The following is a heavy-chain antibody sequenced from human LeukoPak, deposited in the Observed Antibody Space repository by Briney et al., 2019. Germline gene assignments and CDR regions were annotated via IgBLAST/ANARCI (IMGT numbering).Heavy chain of an antibody. D-gene: IGHD2-2*01. V-gene: IGHV6-1*01. Sequence: SQTLSLTCAISGDSISSNSVTWNWIRQSPSRGLEWLGRTYYRSTWYNDYAVSVRGRITVNPDTSKNQFSLHLNSVAPEDTAVYYCARRLTQYDCFDPWGQGILVTVSS. J-gene: IGHJ5*02. CDR3: ARRLTQYDCFDP. CDR2: TYYRSTWYN. CDR1: GDSISSNSVT.